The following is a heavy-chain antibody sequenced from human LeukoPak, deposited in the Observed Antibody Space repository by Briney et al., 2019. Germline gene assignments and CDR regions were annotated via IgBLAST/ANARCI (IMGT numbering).Heavy chain of an antibody. D-gene: IGHD2-2*01. V-gene: IGHV1-18*01. CDR2: ISVYNGNT. Sequence: ASVKVSCKASGYTFSNYGISWVRQAPGQGLEWMGWISVYNGNTVYAQKLRGRVTMTTDTSTSTAYMELRSLRSDDTAVYYCARGVVVVPAAPAGFDPWGQGTLVTVSS. J-gene: IGHJ5*02. CDR1: GYTFSNYG. CDR3: ARGVVVVPAAPAGFDP.